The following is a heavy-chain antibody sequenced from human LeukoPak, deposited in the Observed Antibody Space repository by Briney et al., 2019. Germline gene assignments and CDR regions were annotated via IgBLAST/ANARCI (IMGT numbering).Heavy chain of an antibody. CDR3: ARDPCGGDCIGY. J-gene: IGHJ4*02. CDR2: ISYDGSNK. V-gene: IGHV3-30-3*01. CDR1: GFTFSSYA. D-gene: IGHD2-21*02. Sequence: PGGSLRLSCAASGFTFSSYAMHWVRQAPGKGLEWVAVISYDGSNKYYADSVKGRFTISRDNSKNTLYLQMNSLRAEDTAVYYCARDPCGGDCIGYWGQGTLVTVSS.